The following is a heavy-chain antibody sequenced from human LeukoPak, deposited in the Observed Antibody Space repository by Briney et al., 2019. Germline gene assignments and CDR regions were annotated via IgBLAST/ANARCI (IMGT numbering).Heavy chain of an antibody. Sequence: PSETLSLTCTVSGGSISSRPYYWGWIRQPPGKGLEWLGSFSYSGSTYYKPSLKSRVTISVDTSKNQFSLKLSSVTAADTAVYYCATEIVVATKCYFDYWGQGTLVTVSS. CDR1: GGSISSRPYY. CDR3: ATEIVVATKCYFDY. CDR2: FSYSGST. J-gene: IGHJ4*02. D-gene: IGHD3-22*01. V-gene: IGHV4-39*02.